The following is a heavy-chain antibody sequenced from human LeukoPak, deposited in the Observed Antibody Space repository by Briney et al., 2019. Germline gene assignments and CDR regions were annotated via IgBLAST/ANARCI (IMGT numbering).Heavy chain of an antibody. CDR3: ARNSGSYTSPFDY. V-gene: IGHV4-39*07. D-gene: IGHD1-26*01. Sequence: SETLSLTCTVSGVSISSSNSYWGWIRQPPGKGLEWIGSIYYSGSTYYNPSLKSRVTISVDTSKNQFSLKLSSVTAADTAVYYCARNSGSYTSPFDYWGQGTLVTVSS. J-gene: IGHJ4*02. CDR2: IYYSGST. CDR1: GVSISSSNSY.